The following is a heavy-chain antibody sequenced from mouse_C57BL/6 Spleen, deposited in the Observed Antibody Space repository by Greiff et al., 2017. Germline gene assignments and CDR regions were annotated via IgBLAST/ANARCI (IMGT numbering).Heavy chain of an antibody. V-gene: IGHV2-2*01. Sequence: VKLKQSGPGLVQPSQSLSITCTVSGFSLTSYGVHWVRQSPGKGLEWLGVIWSGGSTDYNAAFISRLSISNDNSKSQVFLKMNSLQADDTAMYYCARKAYYSTYGAMDYWGQGTSVTVSS. J-gene: IGHJ4*01. CDR2: IWSGGST. D-gene: IGHD2-5*01. CDR1: GFSLTSYG. CDR3: ARKAYYSTYGAMDY.